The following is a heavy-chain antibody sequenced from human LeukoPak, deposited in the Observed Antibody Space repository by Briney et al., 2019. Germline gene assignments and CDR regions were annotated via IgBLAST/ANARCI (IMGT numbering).Heavy chain of an antibody. Sequence: PSETLSLTCTVSGGSISSYYWSWIRQPPGKGLEWIGYIYYSGSTNYNPSLKSRVTISVDTSKNQFSPKLSSVTAADTAVYYCARLKFGSYYLDYWGQGTLVTVSS. CDR1: GGSISSYY. CDR2: IYYSGST. J-gene: IGHJ4*02. V-gene: IGHV4-59*08. D-gene: IGHD1-26*01. CDR3: ARLKFGSYYLDY.